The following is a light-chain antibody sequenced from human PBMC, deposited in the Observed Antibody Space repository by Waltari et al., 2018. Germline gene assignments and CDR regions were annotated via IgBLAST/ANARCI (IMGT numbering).Light chain of an antibody. CDR2: GAS. CDR1: QSVSSSY. CDR3: QQYGSSPWT. J-gene: IGKJ1*01. V-gene: IGKV3-20*01. Sequence: ETVLTQSPGTLSLSPGERATLSCRASQSVSSSYLAWYQQKLGQAPRVLIHGASNRATGIPDRFSGSGSGTDFTLTISRLEPEDFAVYYCQQYGSSPWTFGQGTKVEIK.